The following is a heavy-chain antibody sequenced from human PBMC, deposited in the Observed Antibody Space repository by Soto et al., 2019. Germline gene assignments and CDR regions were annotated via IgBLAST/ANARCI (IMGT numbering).Heavy chain of an antibody. CDR3: ASPYTATIHNGLNS. J-gene: IGHJ4*02. V-gene: IGHV3-74*01. D-gene: IGHD5-12*01. CDR1: GFTFSRHW. Sequence: EVQLVESGGGLVQPGGSLRPSCAASGFTFSRHWMHWVRQAPGKGLVWVSRINSDGTSTNYADSVKGRFTISRDNAKNTLYLQMNSLRGEDTAVYHCASPYTATIHNGLNSWGQGTLVTVSS. CDR2: INSDGTST.